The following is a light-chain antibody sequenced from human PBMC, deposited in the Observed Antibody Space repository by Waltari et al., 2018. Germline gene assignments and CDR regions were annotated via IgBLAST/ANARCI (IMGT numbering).Light chain of an antibody. Sequence: YVLTQPPSVSVDPGKPARLTCGGDNIGRKSVHWYQQKPGQAPVLVMFYDSDRPSEIPERFSGSNSGNTATLTISWVEAGDEADYHCQVWDDVTDSGVFGGGTKLTVL. V-gene: IGLV3-21*04. CDR1: NIGRKS. CDR3: QVWDDVTDSGV. CDR2: YDS. J-gene: IGLJ3*02.